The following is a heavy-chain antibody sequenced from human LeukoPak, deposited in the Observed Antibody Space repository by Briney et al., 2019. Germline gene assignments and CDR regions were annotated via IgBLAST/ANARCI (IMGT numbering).Heavy chain of an antibody. V-gene: IGHV3-23*01. Sequence: GGSLRLSCAASGFTFSSYAMSWVRQAPGKGLEWVSAISGSGGSTYYADSVKGRFTISRDNSKSTLYLQMSSLRAEDTAVYYCAKDGPYSNFPMGDTFDYWGQGTLVTVSS. CDR1: GFTFSSYA. D-gene: IGHD4-11*01. J-gene: IGHJ4*02. CDR2: ISGSGGST. CDR3: AKDGPYSNFPMGDTFDY.